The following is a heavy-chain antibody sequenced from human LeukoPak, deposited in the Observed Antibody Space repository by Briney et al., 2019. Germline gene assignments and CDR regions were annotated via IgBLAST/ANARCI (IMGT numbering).Heavy chain of an antibody. Sequence: SETLSLTCTVSGGSISSGDYYWSWIRQPPGKGLEWIGYIYYSGSTYYNPSLKSRVTISVDTSKNQFSLKLSSATAADTAVYYCARARCSSTSCTAFDIWGQGTMVTVSS. CDR2: IYYSGST. CDR3: ARARCSSTSCTAFDI. D-gene: IGHD2-2*01. V-gene: IGHV4-30-4*01. J-gene: IGHJ3*02. CDR1: GGSISSGDYY.